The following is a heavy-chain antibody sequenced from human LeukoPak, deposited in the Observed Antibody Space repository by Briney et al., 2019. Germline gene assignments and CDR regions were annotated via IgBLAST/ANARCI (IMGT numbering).Heavy chain of an antibody. D-gene: IGHD3-22*01. Sequence: GGSLRLSCAASGFTFSSYSMNWVRQAPGKGLEWVSSISSSSSYIYYADSVKGRFTISRDNAKNSLYQQMNSLRAEDTAVYYCARDVNYYYDSSGSFDYWGQGTLVTVSS. J-gene: IGHJ4*02. V-gene: IGHV3-21*01. CDR3: ARDVNYYYDSSGSFDY. CDR1: GFTFSSYS. CDR2: ISSSSSYI.